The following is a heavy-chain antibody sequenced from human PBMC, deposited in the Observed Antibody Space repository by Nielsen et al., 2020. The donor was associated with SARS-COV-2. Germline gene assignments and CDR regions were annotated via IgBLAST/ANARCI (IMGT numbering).Heavy chain of an antibody. V-gene: IGHV3-23*01. Sequence: GESLKISCAASGFTFSAYAMIWVRQAAGKGLEWVSAFSGDSAGTTYYADSVKGRFTISRDNAKNSLYLQMNSLRAEDTALYYCAKDWSGGLDVWGQGTTVTVSS. CDR1: GFTFSAYA. CDR3: AKDWSGGLDV. J-gene: IGHJ6*02. CDR2: FSGDSAGTT.